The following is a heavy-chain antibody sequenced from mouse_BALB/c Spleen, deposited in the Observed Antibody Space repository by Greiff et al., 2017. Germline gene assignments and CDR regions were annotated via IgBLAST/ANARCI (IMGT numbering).Heavy chain of an antibody. D-gene: IGHD2-2*01. CDR2: ISYDGSN. CDR3: ARVYGYDVDWYFDV. Sequence: EVQLQQSGPGLVKPSQSLSLTCSVTGYSITSGYYWNWIRQFPGNKLEWMGYISYDGSNNYNPSLKNRISITRDTSKNQFFLKLNSVTTEDTATYYCARVYGYDVDWYFDVWGAGTTVTVSS. V-gene: IGHV3-6*02. J-gene: IGHJ1*01. CDR1: GYSITSGYY.